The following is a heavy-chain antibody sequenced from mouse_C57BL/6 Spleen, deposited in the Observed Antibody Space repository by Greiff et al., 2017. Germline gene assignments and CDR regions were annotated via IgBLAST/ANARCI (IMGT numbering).Heavy chain of an antibody. CDR2: ISDGGSYT. J-gene: IGHJ2*01. CDR3: AREGHLGSSYYFDY. V-gene: IGHV5-4*01. D-gene: IGHD1-1*01. Sequence: EVKLVESGGGLVKPGGSLKLSCAASGFTFSSYAMSWVRQTPEKRLEWVATISDGGSYTYYPDNVKGRFTISRDNAKNNLYLQMSHLKSEDTAMYYCAREGHLGSSYYFDYWGQGTTLTVSS. CDR1: GFTFSSYA.